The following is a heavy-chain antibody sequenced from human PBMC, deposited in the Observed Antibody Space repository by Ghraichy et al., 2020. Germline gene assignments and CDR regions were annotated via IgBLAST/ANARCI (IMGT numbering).Heavy chain of an antibody. Sequence: GGSLRLSCAASGFTFDDYTMHWVRQAPGKGLEWVSLISWDGGSTYYADSVKGRFTISRVNSKNSLYLQINSLRTEVIALYYCAKDQGRYRDYYAGGFEYWGQGTLVTVAS. D-gene: IGHD4-17*01. CDR3: AKDQGRYRDYYAGGFEY. CDR1: GFTFDDYT. V-gene: IGHV3-43*01. CDR2: ISWDGGST. J-gene: IGHJ4*01.